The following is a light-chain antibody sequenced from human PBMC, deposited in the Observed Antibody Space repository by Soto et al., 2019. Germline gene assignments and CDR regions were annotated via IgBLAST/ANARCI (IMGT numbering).Light chain of an antibody. V-gene: IGLV2-14*01. CDR1: SSDVGGYNY. CDR3: RSYTSSSTI. Sequence: QSALTQPASVSGSPGQSITISCTGTSSDVGGYNYVYWYQQHPGKAPKLMIYDVSNRPSGVSNRVSGSKSGNTASLTISGLQAEDEADYYCRSYTSSSTIFGTGTKLTVL. J-gene: IGLJ1*01. CDR2: DVS.